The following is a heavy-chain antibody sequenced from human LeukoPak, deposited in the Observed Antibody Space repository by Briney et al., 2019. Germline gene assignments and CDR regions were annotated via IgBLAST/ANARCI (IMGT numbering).Heavy chain of an antibody. CDR2: INPSGGST. Sequence: ASVRVSCKASGYTFTSYYMHWVRQAPGQGLEWMGIINPSGGSTSYAQKFQGRVTMTRDMSTTTDYMELSSLRSEDTAVYYCARDNSMEDTAWWFDPWGQGTLVTVSS. CDR3: ARDNSMEDTAWWFDP. CDR1: GYTFTSYY. J-gene: IGHJ5*02. D-gene: IGHD1-1*01. V-gene: IGHV1-46*01.